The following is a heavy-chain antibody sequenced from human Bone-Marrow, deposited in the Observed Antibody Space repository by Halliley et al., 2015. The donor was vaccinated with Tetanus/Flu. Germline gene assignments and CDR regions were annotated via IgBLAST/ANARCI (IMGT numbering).Heavy chain of an antibody. Sequence: VQLVQSGAQVKKPGESLKISCMASGYSFTTYWIGWVRQVPGKGLGLMGLIYPGDSDTRYSPSFQGQVIISADESVSTAYLQWSGLQASDSAMYYCAALIAASHFTDYWGQGTLVTVSS. D-gene: IGHD3-16*02. V-gene: IGHV5-51*01. J-gene: IGHJ4*02. CDR3: AALIAASHFTDY. CDR1: GYSFTTYW. CDR2: IYPGDSDT.